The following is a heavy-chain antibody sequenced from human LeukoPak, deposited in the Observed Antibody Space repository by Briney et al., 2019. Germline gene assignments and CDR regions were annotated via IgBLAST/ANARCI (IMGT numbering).Heavy chain of an antibody. D-gene: IGHD4-17*01. V-gene: IGHV3-21*01. CDR1: GFTFSSYS. Sequence: GGSLRLSCAASGFTFSSYSMNWVHQAPGKGLEWVSSISSSSSYIYYADSVKGRFTISRDNAKNSLYLQMNSLRAEDTAVYYCARTSADYANDAFDIWGQGTMVTVSS. CDR2: ISSSSSYI. CDR3: ARTSADYANDAFDI. J-gene: IGHJ3*02.